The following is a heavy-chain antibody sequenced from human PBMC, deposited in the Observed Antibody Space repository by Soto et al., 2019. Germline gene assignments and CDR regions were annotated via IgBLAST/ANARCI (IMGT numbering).Heavy chain of an antibody. Sequence: EVQLVESGGGLVKPGGSLRLSCAASGFTFSSYSMNWVRQAPGKGLEWVASISSSSSYIYYADSVEGRFTISRDNAKHSLYLQMKRLIAEDTAVYYCARGLYSSSWYVSDYWGQGTLVTVSS. J-gene: IGHJ4*02. CDR2: ISSSSSYI. D-gene: IGHD6-13*01. CDR1: GFTFSSYS. CDR3: ARGLYSSSWYVSDY. V-gene: IGHV3-21*01.